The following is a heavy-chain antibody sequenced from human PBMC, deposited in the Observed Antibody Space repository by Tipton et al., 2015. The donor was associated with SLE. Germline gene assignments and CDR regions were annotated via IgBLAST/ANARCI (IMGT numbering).Heavy chain of an antibody. CDR2: GYHSENS. CDR1: SGFLTSINYY. V-gene: IGHV4-39*07. CDR3: ARQDRLTTVFGALN. D-gene: IGHD4-11*01. J-gene: IGHJ4*02. Sequence: LRLSCTVSSGFLTSINYYWGWIRQPPGKGLQWIGSGYHSENSYYSPSLRSRVTISLDTSKNQFSLKLTAVTAADTAVYHCARQDRLTTVFGALNWGPGALVTVSS.